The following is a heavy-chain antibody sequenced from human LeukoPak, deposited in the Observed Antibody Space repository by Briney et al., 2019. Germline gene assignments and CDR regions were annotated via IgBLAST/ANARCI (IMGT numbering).Heavy chain of an antibody. V-gene: IGHV1-2*02. CDR3: ARGLVVPATYSSPPGY. CDR1: GYTFTGYY. J-gene: IGHJ4*02. D-gene: IGHD2-2*01. CDR2: INPNSGGT. Sequence: GASVKVSCTASGYTFTGYYMHWVRQAPGQGLEWMGWINPNSGGTNYAQKFQGRVTMTRDTSISTAYMELSRLRSDDTAVYYCARGLVVPATYSSPPGYWGQGTLVTVSS.